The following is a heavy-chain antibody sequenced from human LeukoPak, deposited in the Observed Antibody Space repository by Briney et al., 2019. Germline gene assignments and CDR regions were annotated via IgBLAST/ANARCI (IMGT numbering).Heavy chain of an antibody. CDR3: AKSHSNWGGLDAFEI. D-gene: IGHD3-16*01. J-gene: IGHJ3*02. Sequence: SGTLSLTCAVSGGSISSSNWWSWVRQPPGKGLEWIGEIYHSGATNYNPSLKSRVTISLDKSKNQFSLKLSSVTAADTAVYYCAKSHSNWGGLDAFEIGGQGTLVIVYS. V-gene: IGHV4-4*02. CDR1: GGSISSSNW. CDR2: IYHSGAT.